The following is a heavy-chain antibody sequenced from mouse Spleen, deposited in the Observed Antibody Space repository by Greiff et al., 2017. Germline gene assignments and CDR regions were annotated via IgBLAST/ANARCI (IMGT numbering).Heavy chain of an antibody. CDR2: ISSGGSYT. D-gene: IGHD2-4*01. Sequence: EVMLVESGGDLVKPGGSLKLSCAASGFTFSSYGMSWVRQSPEKRLEWVAEISSGGSYTYYPDTVTGRFTISRDNAKNTLYLEMSSLRSEDTAMYYCARGFDYLFAYWGQGTLVTVSA. CDR3: ARGFDYLFAY. CDR1: GFTFSSYG. V-gene: IGHV5-9-4*01. J-gene: IGHJ3*01.